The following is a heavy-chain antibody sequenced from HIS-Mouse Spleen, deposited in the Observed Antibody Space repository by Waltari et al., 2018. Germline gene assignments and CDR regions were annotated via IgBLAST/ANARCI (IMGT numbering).Heavy chain of an antibody. D-gene: IGHD3-10*01. Sequence: QVQLVESGGGVVQPGRSLRLSCAASGFTFSSYGMHWVRQGPGKGVEGVAIIWYDGSNKYYADSGKGRFTISRDNSKNTLYLQMNSLRAEDTAVYYCASISLWGGPVDIWGQGTMVTVSS. V-gene: IGHV3-33*01. CDR2: IWYDGSNK. CDR3: ASISLWGGPVDI. J-gene: IGHJ3*02. CDR1: GFTFSSYG.